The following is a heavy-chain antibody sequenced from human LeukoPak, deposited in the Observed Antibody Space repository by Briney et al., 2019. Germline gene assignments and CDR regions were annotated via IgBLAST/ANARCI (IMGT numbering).Heavy chain of an antibody. CDR3: PTGYTSGWY. J-gene: IGHJ4*02. V-gene: IGHV3-30*02. Sequence: GGSLRLSCAASGFTFSSYGMHWVRQGPGKGLEWVAFIRYDGSNKYYVDSVKGRFTISRDNSKNTLYLKMNSLRAEDTAVYYSPTGYTSGWYWGQGTLVTVSS. CDR2: IRYDGSNK. D-gene: IGHD6-19*01. CDR1: GFTFSSYG.